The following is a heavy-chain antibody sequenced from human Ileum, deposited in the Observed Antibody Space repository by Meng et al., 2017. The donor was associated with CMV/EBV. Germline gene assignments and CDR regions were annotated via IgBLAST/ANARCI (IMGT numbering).Heavy chain of an antibody. CDR1: GGFIGSGYN. J-gene: IGHJ4*02. CDR2: KYTGGKN. Sequence: GGFIGSGYNWGWMRQRPGQGLKWIGSKYTGGKNYYNTSLDRGMTMSVDTSKNQFSEKMSFVSAADAAEYYCMKRLGREGYSPFDYWGQGSLVTVSS. V-gene: IGHV4-39*01. D-gene: IGHD5-24*01. CDR3: MKRLGREGYSPFDY.